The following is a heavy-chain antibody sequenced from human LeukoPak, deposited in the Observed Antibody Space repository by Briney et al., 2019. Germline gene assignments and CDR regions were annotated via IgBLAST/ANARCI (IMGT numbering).Heavy chain of an antibody. CDR2: ISGSGSNT. CDR1: GFTFSSYA. J-gene: IGHJ4*02. Sequence: GGSLRLSCAASGFTFSSYATSWVRQAPGKGLEWVSGISGSGSNTYYADSVKGRFTISRDNSENTVNLQMNSLRAEDTAFYYCAKARAGDITAAFNYWGQGTLVTVSS. V-gene: IGHV3-23*01. CDR3: AKARAGDITAAFNY. D-gene: IGHD6-13*01.